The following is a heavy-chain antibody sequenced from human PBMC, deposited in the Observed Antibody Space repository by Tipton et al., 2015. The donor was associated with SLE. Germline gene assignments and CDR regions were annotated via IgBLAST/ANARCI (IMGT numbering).Heavy chain of an antibody. CDR1: GFTFSSYW. Sequence: SLRLSCAASGFTFSSYWMHWVRQAPGKGLVWVSRISSDGSSTYYAESVKGRFTISRDNSKNTLYLQMNSLRADDTAVYYCAKVRRGDGYNLYGMDVWGQGTAVTISS. D-gene: IGHD1-14*01. J-gene: IGHJ6*02. V-gene: IGHV3-74*01. CDR2: ISSDGSST. CDR3: AKVRRGDGYNLYGMDV.